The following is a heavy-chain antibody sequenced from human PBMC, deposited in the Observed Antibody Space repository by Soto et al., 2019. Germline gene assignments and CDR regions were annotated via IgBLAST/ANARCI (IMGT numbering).Heavy chain of an antibody. CDR3: ARSSRGRNIDV. Sequence: GESLTISCKGSGYSFTTYWIAWVRQMPGKGLEWMWIIYPGDSDTRYSPSFQGQVIISADKSISTAYLQWSSLKASDTAMYYCARSSRGRNIDVWGKGTTVTVSS. V-gene: IGHV5-51*01. D-gene: IGHD3-16*01. J-gene: IGHJ6*04. CDR2: IYPGDSDT. CDR1: GYSFTTYW.